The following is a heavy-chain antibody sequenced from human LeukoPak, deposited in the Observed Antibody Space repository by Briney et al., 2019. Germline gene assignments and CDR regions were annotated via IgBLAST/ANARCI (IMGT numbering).Heavy chain of an antibody. Sequence: SVKVSCKTSGYTFINYGINWVRQAPGQGLEWMGGIIPIFGTANYAQKFQGRVTITADESTSTAYMELSSLRSEDTAVYYCARDLRNYDSSGEFDPWGQGTLVTVSS. CDR3: ARDLRNYDSSGEFDP. V-gene: IGHV1-69*13. CDR1: GYTFINYG. CDR2: IIPIFGTA. D-gene: IGHD3-22*01. J-gene: IGHJ5*02.